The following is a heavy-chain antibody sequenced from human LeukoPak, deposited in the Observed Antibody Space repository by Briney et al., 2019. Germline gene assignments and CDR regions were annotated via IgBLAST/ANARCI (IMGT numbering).Heavy chain of an antibody. CDR1: GLIFYTYG. D-gene: IGHD3-22*01. V-gene: IGHV3-30*02. J-gene: IGHJ4*02. CDR2: PRSDGTDD. CDR3: GKHDSSSYY. Sequence: GGPLTLSCAVSGLIFYTYGMLCVRQAPGRGLECVAYPRSDGTDDHYGDSVQGLFTISRDNSKITLFLQMNSLRAEGTAVYYCGKHDSSSYYWGRGTLVTVSS.